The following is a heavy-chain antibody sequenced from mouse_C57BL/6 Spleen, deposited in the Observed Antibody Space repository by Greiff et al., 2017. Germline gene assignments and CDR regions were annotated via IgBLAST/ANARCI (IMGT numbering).Heavy chain of an antibody. CDR1: GFSLTSYG. CDR2: IWSGGSP. J-gene: IGHJ2*01. CDR3: ARIRSNYYFDY. Sequence: QVQLQQSGPGLVQPSQSLSITCTVSGFSLTSYGVHWVRQSPGKGLEWLGVIWSGGSPDYNAAFISRLSISKDNSKSQVFFKMNSLQADDTAIYYCARIRSNYYFDYWGQGTTLTVSS. D-gene: IGHD2-5*01. V-gene: IGHV2-2*01.